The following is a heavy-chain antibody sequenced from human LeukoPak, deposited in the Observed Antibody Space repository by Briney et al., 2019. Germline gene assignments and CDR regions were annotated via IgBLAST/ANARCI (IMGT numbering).Heavy chain of an antibody. Sequence: ASVKVSCKTSGYTFTSNGISWVRQAPGQGLEWMGWISTYNGNTNYAQKFQGRVTMTTDTSTSTAYMELRSLTSDDTAVYYCARGGGYISSWHDFRGQGTLVTVSS. CDR2: ISTYNGNT. D-gene: IGHD6-13*01. CDR3: ARGGGYISSWHDF. V-gene: IGHV1-18*01. CDR1: GYTFTSNG. J-gene: IGHJ4*02.